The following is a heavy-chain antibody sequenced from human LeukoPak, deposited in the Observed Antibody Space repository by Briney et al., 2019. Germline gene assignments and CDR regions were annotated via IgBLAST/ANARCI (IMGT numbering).Heavy chain of an antibody. Sequence: GGSLGLSCAASGFTFSSYGMHWVRQAPGKGLEWVAFIRYDGSNKYYADSVKGRFTISRDNSKNTLYLQMNSLRAEDTAVYYCAKGYSSSSWSLFDYWGQGTLVTLSS. CDR3: AKGYSSSSWSLFDY. J-gene: IGHJ4*02. CDR2: IRYDGSNK. D-gene: IGHD6-6*01. CDR1: GFTFSSYG. V-gene: IGHV3-30*02.